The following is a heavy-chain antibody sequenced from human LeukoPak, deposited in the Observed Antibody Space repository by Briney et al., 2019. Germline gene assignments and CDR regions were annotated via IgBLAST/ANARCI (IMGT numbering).Heavy chain of an antibody. CDR1: GFTFSSYG. J-gene: IGHJ4*02. V-gene: IGHV3-33*01. CDR3: ARDRTVDILTGEGCFDY. D-gene: IGHD3-9*01. Sequence: GGSLRLSCAASGFTFSSYGMHWVRRAPGKGLEWVAVIWYDGSNKYYADSVKGRFTISRDNSKNTLYLQMNSLRAEDTAVYYCARDRTVDILTGEGCFDYWGQGTLVTVSS. CDR2: IWYDGSNK.